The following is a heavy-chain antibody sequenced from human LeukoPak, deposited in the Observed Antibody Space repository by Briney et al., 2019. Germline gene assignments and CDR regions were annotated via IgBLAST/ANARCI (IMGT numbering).Heavy chain of an antibody. Sequence: SVKVSCKASGGTFSSYAISWVRQAPGQGLEWMGGFIPIFGTANYAQKFQGRVTITADESTSTAYMELTSLRSEDTAVYYCARAPDSFGSGSFQTLYYYYYMDVWGKGTTVTVSS. V-gene: IGHV1-69*13. CDR2: FIPIFGTA. CDR3: ARAPDSFGSGSFQTLYYYYYMDV. J-gene: IGHJ6*03. D-gene: IGHD3-10*01. CDR1: GGTFSSYA.